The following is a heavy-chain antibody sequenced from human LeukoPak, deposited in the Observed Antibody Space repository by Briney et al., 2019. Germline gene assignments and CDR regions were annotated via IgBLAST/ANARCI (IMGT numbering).Heavy chain of an antibody. V-gene: IGHV4-30-4*01. CDR2: IYYSGST. D-gene: IGHD4-17*01. CDR1: GGSISSGDYY. CDR3: ARGDYGDYEFYFDY. Sequence: KTSETLSLTCTVSGGSISSGDYYWSWIRQPPGTGLEWIGYIYYSGSTYYNPSLKSRVTISVDTSKNQFSLKLSSVTAADTAVYYCARGDYGDYEFYFDYWGQGTLVTVSS. J-gene: IGHJ4*02.